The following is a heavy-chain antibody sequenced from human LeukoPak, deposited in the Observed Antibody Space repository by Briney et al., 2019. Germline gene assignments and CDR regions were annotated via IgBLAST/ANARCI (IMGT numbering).Heavy chain of an antibody. D-gene: IGHD6-19*01. J-gene: IGHJ4*02. Sequence: GGSLRLSCAASGFTFSGYWIHWVRQAPVKGLEWVSRVNSDGSRTDYADSVKGRFTISRDNAKNSLYLQMNSLRAEDTAVYYCARDQWFDYWGQGTLVTVSS. CDR2: VNSDGSRT. CDR3: ARDQWFDY. CDR1: GFTFSGYW. V-gene: IGHV3-74*01.